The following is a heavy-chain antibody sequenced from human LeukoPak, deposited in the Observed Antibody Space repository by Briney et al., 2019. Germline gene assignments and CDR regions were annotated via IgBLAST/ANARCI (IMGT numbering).Heavy chain of an antibody. CDR1: GYTFTNYG. CDR2: ISIYNGNT. J-gene: IGHJ4*02. CDR3: AREGYCSGGTCYSGSIDY. V-gene: IGHV1-18*01. D-gene: IGHD2-15*01. Sequence: ASVKVSCKASGYTFTNYGISWVRQAPGQGLEWMGWISIYNGNTDYAQKLRGRVTMTTDTSTSTAYMELRSLRSDDTAVYYCAREGYCSGGTCYSGSIDYWGQGTLVTVSS.